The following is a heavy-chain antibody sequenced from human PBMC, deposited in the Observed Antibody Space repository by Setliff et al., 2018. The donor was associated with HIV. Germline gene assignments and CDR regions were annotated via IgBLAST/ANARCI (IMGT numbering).Heavy chain of an antibody. CDR3: ARGGPFLPFYFNF. Sequence: ASVKVSCKASGYIFTNYVIHWVRQAPGQRLEWLGWINAGNGDTGYSQKFQGRIYITRDTSATTVYMELSRLRSEDTGLYYCARGGPFLPFYFNFWGQGTLVTAPQ. CDR2: INAGNGDT. V-gene: IGHV1-3*01. D-gene: IGHD3-16*01. J-gene: IGHJ4*02. CDR1: GYIFTNYV.